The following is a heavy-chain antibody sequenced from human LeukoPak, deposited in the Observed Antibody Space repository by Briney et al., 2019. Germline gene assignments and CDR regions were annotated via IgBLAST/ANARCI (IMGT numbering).Heavy chain of an antibody. CDR1: GGSVSSGSYY. D-gene: IGHD1-26*01. CDR2: AYYSGST. Sequence: PSETLSLTCTVSGGSVSSGSYYWSWIRQPPGKGLEWIGYAYYSGSTNYNPSLKSRVTISLDASKNQFSLKLSSVTAADTAVYYCARDDVGYYYYGMDVWGQGTTVTVSS. J-gene: IGHJ6*02. V-gene: IGHV4-61*01. CDR3: ARDDVGYYYYGMDV.